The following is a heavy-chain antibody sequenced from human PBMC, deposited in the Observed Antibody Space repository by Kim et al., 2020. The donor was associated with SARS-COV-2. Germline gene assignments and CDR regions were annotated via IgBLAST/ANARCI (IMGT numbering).Heavy chain of an antibody. CDR3: ARAVAVPGRVFDS. V-gene: IGHV6-1*01. J-gene: IGHJ4*02. Sequence: YTVSVKSRITINPDTSKNQFSLQLNSVTPEDTAIYYCARAVAVPGRVFDSWGLGTLVTVSS. D-gene: IGHD2-2*01.